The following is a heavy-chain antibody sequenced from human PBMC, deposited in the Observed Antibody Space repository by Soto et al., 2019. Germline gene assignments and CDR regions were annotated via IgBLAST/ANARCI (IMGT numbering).Heavy chain of an antibody. CDR2: IYYSGST. Sequence: QVQLQESGPGLVKPSQTLSLTCTVSGGSISSGGYYWSWIRQHPGKGLEWIGYIYYSGSTYYNPSLKSRVTISVDTSKNQFSLKLSSVTAADTAVYYCARSAAGTSYYYYYYGMDVWGQGTTVTVSS. CDR1: GGSISSGGYY. V-gene: IGHV4-30-4*08. CDR3: ARSAAGTSYYYYYYGMDV. D-gene: IGHD6-13*01. J-gene: IGHJ6*02.